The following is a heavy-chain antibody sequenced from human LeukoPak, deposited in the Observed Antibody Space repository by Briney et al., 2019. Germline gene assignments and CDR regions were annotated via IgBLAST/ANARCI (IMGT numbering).Heavy chain of an antibody. CDR3: ASFPGY. J-gene: IGHJ4*02. Sequence: GGSLRLSCTASGFTFSDHYMDWVRQAPGKGLEWVGRIRKKANSYTTEYAASVRGRFTTSRDDSKNSLYLQMSSLEAEDTAVYYCASFPGYWGLGTLVTVSS. CDR1: GFTFSDHY. CDR2: IRKKANSYTT. V-gene: IGHV3-72*01.